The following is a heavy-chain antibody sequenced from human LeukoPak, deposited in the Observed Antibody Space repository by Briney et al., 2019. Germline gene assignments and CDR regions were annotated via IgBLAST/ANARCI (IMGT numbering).Heavy chain of an antibody. Sequence: GASVKVSCKASGYTFTGYYMHWVRQAPGQGLEWMGWINPNSGGTNYAQKFQGRVTMTRDTSISTAYMELSRLRSDDTAVYYCARVRRTVYYYGSRSDYWGQGTLVTVSS. CDR3: ARVRRTVYYYGSRSDY. V-gene: IGHV1-2*02. CDR1: GYTFTGYY. D-gene: IGHD3-10*01. J-gene: IGHJ4*02. CDR2: INPNSGGT.